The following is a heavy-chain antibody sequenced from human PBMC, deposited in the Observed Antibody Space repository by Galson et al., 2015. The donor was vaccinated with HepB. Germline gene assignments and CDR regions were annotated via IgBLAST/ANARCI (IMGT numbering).Heavy chain of an antibody. CDR1: GFTFSSYW. J-gene: IGHJ6*02. V-gene: IGHV3-74*01. CDR3: AREEFPRDGMDV. CDR2: INSDGSST. Sequence: SLRLSCAASGFTFSSYWMHWVRQAPGKGLVWVSRINSDGSSTSYADSVKGRFTISRDNAKNTLYLQMNSLRAEDTAVYYCAREEFPRDGMDVWGQGTTVTVSS.